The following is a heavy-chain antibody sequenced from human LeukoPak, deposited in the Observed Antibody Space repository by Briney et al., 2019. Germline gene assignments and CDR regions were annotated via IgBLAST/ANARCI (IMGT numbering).Heavy chain of an antibody. J-gene: IGHJ4*02. CDR1: GGSISSGGYS. V-gene: IGHV4-30-2*01. Sequence: SQTLSLTCAVSGGSISSGGYSWSWIRQPPGKGLEWIGYTYHSGSTYYNPSLKSRVTISVGRSKNQFSLKLSSVTAADTAVYYCASSYYYDSSGLDYWGQGTLVTVSS. CDR2: TYHSGST. CDR3: ASSYYYDSSGLDY. D-gene: IGHD3-22*01.